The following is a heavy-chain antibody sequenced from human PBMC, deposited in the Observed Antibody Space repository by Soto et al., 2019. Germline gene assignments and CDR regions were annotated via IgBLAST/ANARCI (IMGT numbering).Heavy chain of an antibody. V-gene: IGHV4-31*03. D-gene: IGHD3-22*01. CDR2: IYYSGST. J-gene: IGHJ5*02. CDR1: GGSISSGGYY. CDR3: GVVVITKGWFDP. Sequence: QVQLQESGPGLVKPSQTLSLACTVSGGSISSGGYYWSWIRQHPGKGLEWIGYIYYSGSTYYNPSLQSRVTISVDTSKNPFSLKLSSVTAADTAVYYCGVVVITKGWFDPWGQGTLVTVSS.